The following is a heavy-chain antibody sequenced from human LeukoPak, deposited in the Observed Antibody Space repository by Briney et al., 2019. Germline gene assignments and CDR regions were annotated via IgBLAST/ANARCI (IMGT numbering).Heavy chain of an antibody. J-gene: IGHJ1*01. V-gene: IGHV3-30*03. Sequence: PGRSLRLSCAASGFTFSSYGMHWVRQAPGKGLEWVAVISYDGSNKYYADSVKGRFTISRDNAKNSLYLQMNSLRAEDTAVYYCARSTYYSDSSPYPFHYWGQGSMVTVSS. CDR1: GFTFSSYG. CDR2: ISYDGSNK. CDR3: ARSTYYSDSSPYPFHY. D-gene: IGHD3-22*01.